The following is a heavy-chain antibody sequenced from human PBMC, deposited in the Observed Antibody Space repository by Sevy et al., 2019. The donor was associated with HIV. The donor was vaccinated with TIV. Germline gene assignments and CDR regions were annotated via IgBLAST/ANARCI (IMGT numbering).Heavy chain of an antibody. CDR3: ARPRANYVDHYFFYAMDV. J-gene: IGHJ6*02. V-gene: IGHV3-30-3*01. Sequence: GGSLRLSCAASGFALSNYYAMHWVRQAPGKGLEWVTLISYDGSDKYYADSVKGRFTISRDNFKNTLYLQMNSLATEDTAVYYCARPRANYVDHYFFYAMDVWGQWTTVTVSS. D-gene: IGHD4-17*01. CDR1: GFALSNYYA. CDR2: ISYDGSDK.